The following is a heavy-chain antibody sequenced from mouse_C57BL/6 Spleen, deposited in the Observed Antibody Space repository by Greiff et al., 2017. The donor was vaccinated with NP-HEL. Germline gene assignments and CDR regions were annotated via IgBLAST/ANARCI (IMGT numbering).Heavy chain of an antibody. CDR1: GYTFTSYW. Sequence: QVQLQQPGAELVRPGSSVKLSCKASGYTFTSYWMDWVKQRPGQGLEWIGNIYPSDSETHYNQKFKDKATLTVDKSSSTAYMQLSSLTSEDSAVYYCARLGDYGSSYGAYWGQGTLVTVSA. CDR3: ARLGDYGSSYGAY. D-gene: IGHD1-1*01. V-gene: IGHV1-61*01. J-gene: IGHJ3*01. CDR2: IYPSDSET.